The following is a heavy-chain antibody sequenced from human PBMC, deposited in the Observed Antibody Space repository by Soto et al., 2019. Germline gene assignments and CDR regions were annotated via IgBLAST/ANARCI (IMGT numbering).Heavy chain of an antibody. CDR3: AKDLGWIADYYHYGMDV. J-gene: IGHJ6*02. CDR1: GFTFSSYD. D-gene: IGHD2-2*03. V-gene: IGHV3-30*18. CDR2: ISYDGSNK. Sequence: PGGSLRLSCAASGFTFSSYDMHWVRQAPGKGLEWVAVISYDGSNKYYADSVKGRFTISRDNSKNTLYLQMNSLRAEDTALYYCAKDLGWIADYYHYGMDVWGQGTTVTVSS.